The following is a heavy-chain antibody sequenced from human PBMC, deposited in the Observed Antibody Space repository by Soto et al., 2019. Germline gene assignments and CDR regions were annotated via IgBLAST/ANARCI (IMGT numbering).Heavy chain of an antibody. D-gene: IGHD4-17*01. J-gene: IGHJ4*02. Sequence: EVQLVESGGALVQPGGSLRLSCVVSELTFSNYWMSWVRQVPGKGLEWMANIKEDGREKYYMDSVKGRFTISRDKAKNSLYLQMNSLRAEDTALYYCASHPPRGDYDKYATTYWGQGTLVTVSS. V-gene: IGHV3-7*03. CDR2: IKEDGREK. CDR1: ELTFSNYW. CDR3: ASHPPRGDYDKYATTY.